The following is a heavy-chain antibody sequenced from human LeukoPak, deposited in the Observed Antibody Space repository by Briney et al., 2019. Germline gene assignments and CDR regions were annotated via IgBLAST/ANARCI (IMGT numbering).Heavy chain of an antibody. CDR1: GGSFSGYY. CDR3: ARDSMGYCSSTSCYGDAFDI. Sequence: SETLSLTCAVYGGSFSGYYWSWIRQPPGKGLEWIGEINHSGSTNYNPSLKSRVTISVDTSKNQFSLKLSSVTAADTAVYCCARDSMGYCSSTSCYGDAFDIWGQGTMVTVSS. D-gene: IGHD2-2*01. CDR2: INHSGST. V-gene: IGHV4-34*01. J-gene: IGHJ3*02.